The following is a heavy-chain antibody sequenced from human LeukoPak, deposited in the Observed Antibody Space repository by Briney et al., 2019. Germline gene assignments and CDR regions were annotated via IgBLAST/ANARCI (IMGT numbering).Heavy chain of an antibody. D-gene: IGHD3-10*01. CDR3: VSMVRGIGY. Sequence: GGSLRLSCAASGFTFSSYAMSWVRQAPGKGLEWVSAISGSGGSTYYADSMKGRFTISRDNSKNSVYLQLNSLRPEDTAMYYCVSMVRGIGYWGQGALVTVSS. CDR1: GFTFSSYA. V-gene: IGHV3-23*01. J-gene: IGHJ4*02. CDR2: ISGSGGST.